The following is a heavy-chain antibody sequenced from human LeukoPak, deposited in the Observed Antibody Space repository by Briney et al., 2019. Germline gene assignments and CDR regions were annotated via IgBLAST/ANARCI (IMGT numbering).Heavy chain of an antibody. CDR2: ISSSSYI. D-gene: IGHD5-18*01. CDR3: ARGSGDTALYNWFDP. Sequence: GGSLRLSCAASGFTFSSYSMNWVRQAPGKGLEWVSSISSSSYIYYADSVKGRFTISRDNAKNSLYLQMNSLRAEDTAVYYCARGSGDTALYNWFDPWGQGTLVTVSS. CDR1: GFTFSSYS. V-gene: IGHV3-21*01. J-gene: IGHJ5*02.